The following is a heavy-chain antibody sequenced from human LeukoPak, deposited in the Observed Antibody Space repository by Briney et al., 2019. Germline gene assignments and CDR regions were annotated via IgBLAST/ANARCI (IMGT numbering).Heavy chain of an antibody. J-gene: IGHJ5*02. CDR1: GYTFTGYY. CDR2: INPNSGGT. CDR3: ARDHKWELLTGWFDP. V-gene: IGHV1-2*02. Sequence: GASVKVSCKASGYTFTGYYMHWVRLAPGQGLEWMGWINPNSGGTNCAQKFQGRVTMTRDTSISTAYMELSRLRSDDTAVYYCARDHKWELLTGWFDPRGQGTLVTVSS. D-gene: IGHD1-26*01.